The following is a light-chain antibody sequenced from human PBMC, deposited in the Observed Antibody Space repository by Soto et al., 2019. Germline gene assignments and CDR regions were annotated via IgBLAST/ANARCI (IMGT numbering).Light chain of an antibody. CDR2: RDS. CDR3: QLWDGRTEV. V-gene: IGLV3-9*01. Sequence: SYELTQPLSVSGALGQTARITCGGNNIGSKNVHWYQQKPGQAPVLVIYRDSNRPSGIPERVSGSNSGNTATLTIRRAQAGEEADYYRQLWDGRTEVFGTATKLTVL. J-gene: IGLJ1*01. CDR1: NIGSKN.